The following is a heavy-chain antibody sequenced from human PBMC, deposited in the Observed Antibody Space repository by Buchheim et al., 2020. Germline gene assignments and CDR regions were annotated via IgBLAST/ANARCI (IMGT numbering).Heavy chain of an antibody. Sequence: QLQLQESGSGLVKPSQTLSLTCAVSGGSISSGGYSWSWIRQPPGKGLEWIGYIYLSGSTYYNPSLKSRFTISVDRSKHRFSLKLSYVTAADTAVYYCTRAYCGGDCYSGPSSWYFELWGRGTL. CDR1: GGSISSGGYS. J-gene: IGHJ2*01. V-gene: IGHV4-30-2*01. CDR2: IYLSGST. CDR3: TRAYCGGDCYSGPSSWYFEL. D-gene: IGHD2-21*02.